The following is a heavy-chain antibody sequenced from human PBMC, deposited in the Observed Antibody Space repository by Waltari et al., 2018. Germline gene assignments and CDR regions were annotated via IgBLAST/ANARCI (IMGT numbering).Heavy chain of an antibody. Sequence: QVQLQESGPGLVKPSQTLSLTCTVSGGSISSGGYYWSWIRQHPGKGLAWIGYIYSSGSTYYNPALKIRVTISVDTSKNQFSLKLSSVTAADTAVYYCARDATYLRRLAFDIWGQGTMVTVSS. CDR1: GGSISSGGYY. D-gene: IGHD4-17*01. V-gene: IGHV4-31*03. J-gene: IGHJ3*02. CDR2: IYSSGST. CDR3: ARDATYLRRLAFDI.